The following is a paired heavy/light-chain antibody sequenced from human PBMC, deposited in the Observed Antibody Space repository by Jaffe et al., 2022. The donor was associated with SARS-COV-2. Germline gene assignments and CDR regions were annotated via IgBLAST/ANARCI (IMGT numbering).Heavy chain of an antibody. CDR1: GDSITSMSYH. V-gene: IGHV4-39*01. J-gene: IGHJ2*01. CDR2: FRYGEGT. D-gene: IGHD2-2*02. Sequence: QVQVQESGPGLVKPSETLSLTCTVSGDSITSMSYHWGWVRQAPGKGLEWVGSFRYGEGTYYIPSLKGRVTISVDTSKNQFSLHLTSVTAADTAIYYCARRATWLQYHWYFDLWGRGSLVTVSS. CDR3: ARRATWLQYHWYFDL.
Light chain of an antibody. Sequence: DIQLTQSPSSLSASIGDRVTITCRASQDIRDYVAWYQQKPGGAPRSLIQTAAGLQSGVSFKFNGSGYGTDFTLTISSLQPEDFATYYCQQSHSYPLTFGGGTKVEMK. CDR3: QQSHSYPLT. V-gene: IGKV1-16*02. CDR1: QDIRDY. CDR2: TAA. J-gene: IGKJ4*01.